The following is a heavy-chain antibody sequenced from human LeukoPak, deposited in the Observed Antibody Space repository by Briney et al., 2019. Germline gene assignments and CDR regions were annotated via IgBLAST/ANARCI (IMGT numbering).Heavy chain of an antibody. J-gene: IGHJ4*02. V-gene: IGHV3-30*18. CDR2: ISYDGSNK. CDR1: GFTFSSYG. CDR3: AKDWGVDYYDSSGYYSLTDY. D-gene: IGHD3-22*01. Sequence: GRSLRLSCAASGFTFSSYGMHWVRQAPGKGLEWVAVISYDGSNKYYADSVKGRFTISRDNSKNTLYLQMNSLRAEDTAVYYCAKDWGVDYYDSSGYYSLTDYWGQGTLVTVSS.